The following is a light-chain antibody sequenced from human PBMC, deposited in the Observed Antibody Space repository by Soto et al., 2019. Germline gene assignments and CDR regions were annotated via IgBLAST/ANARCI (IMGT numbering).Light chain of an antibody. CDR2: GAS. Sequence: EIVLTQSPGTLSLSPGEGATPSCRASQSVSNNYLAWYQQKPGQAPRLLIYGASNRATGIPDRFSGSGSGTDFTLTISRLEPEDFAVYYCQQYGSSGTFGQGTKVDI. V-gene: IGKV3-20*01. CDR1: QSVSNNY. CDR3: QQYGSSGT. J-gene: IGKJ1*01.